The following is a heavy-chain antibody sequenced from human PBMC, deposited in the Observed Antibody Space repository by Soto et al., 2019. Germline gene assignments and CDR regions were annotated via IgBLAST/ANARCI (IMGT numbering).Heavy chain of an antibody. J-gene: IGHJ5*02. CDR1: GYTFTSYG. V-gene: IGHV1-18*01. D-gene: IGHD2-15*01. CDR2: ISAYNGNT. CDR3: ARVPNIVVVVAATQGWFDP. Sequence: ASVKVSCKASGYTFTSYGISWVRQAPGQGLEWMGWISAYNGNTNYAQKLQGRVTMTTDTSTSTAYMELRSLRSDDTAVYYCARVPNIVVVVAATQGWFDPWGQGTLVTVSS.